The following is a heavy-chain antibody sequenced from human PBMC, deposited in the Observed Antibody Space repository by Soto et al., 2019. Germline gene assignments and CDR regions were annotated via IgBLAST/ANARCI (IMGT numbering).Heavy chain of an antibody. V-gene: IGHV3-21*01. Sequence: GGSVRLSCAASGFTFSSYSMNWVRQAPGKGLEWVSSISSSSSYIYYADSVKGRFTISRDNAKNSLYLQMNSLRAEDTAVYYCARWQLTGDAFDIWGQGTMVTVSS. J-gene: IGHJ3*02. CDR3: ARWQLTGDAFDI. CDR1: GFTFSSYS. CDR2: ISSSSSYI. D-gene: IGHD1-26*01.